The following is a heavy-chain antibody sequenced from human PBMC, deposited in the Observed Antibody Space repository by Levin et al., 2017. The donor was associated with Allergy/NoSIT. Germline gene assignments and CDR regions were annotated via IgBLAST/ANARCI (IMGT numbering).Heavy chain of an antibody. D-gene: IGHD2-15*01. V-gene: IGHV3-30-3*01. Sequence: PGGSLRLSCAASGFTFSSYAMHWVRQAPGKGLEWVAVISYDGSNKYYADSVKGRFTISRDNSKNTLYLQMNSLRAEDTAVYYCARERVYCSGGSCLPLHYYFDYWGQGTLVTVSS. CDR1: GFTFSSYA. J-gene: IGHJ4*02. CDR2: ISYDGSNK. CDR3: ARERVYCSGGSCLPLHYYFDY.